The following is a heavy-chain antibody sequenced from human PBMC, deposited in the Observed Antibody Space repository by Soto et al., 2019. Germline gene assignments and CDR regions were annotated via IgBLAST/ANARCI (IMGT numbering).Heavy chain of an antibody. D-gene: IGHD3-3*01. CDR3: ARRNSVYDSWSGYYFDS. Sequence: ASVKVSCKASGHIFASSGITWVRQAPGQGPEWMGWISVYNGNTNYAPKYQGSVTMTTDASTSTAYMELRSLTSDDTAVYYCARRNSVYDSWSGYYFDSWGQGTLVTVSS. V-gene: IGHV1-18*01. CDR2: ISVYNGNT. CDR1: GHIFASSG. J-gene: IGHJ4*02.